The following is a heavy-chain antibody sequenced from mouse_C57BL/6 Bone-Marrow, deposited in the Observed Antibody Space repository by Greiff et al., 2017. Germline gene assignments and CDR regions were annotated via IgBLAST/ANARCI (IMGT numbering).Heavy chain of an antibody. V-gene: IGHV1-54*01. CDR1: GYAFTNYL. D-gene: IGHD2-4*01. CDR2: INPGSGGT. J-gene: IGHJ2*01. Sequence: VQLQQSGAELVRPGTSVKVSCKASGYAFTNYLIEWVKQRPGQGLEWIGVINPGSGGTNYNEKFKGKATLTADKSSSTAYMQRSSLTSDDSAVYFCARLIYYDYDYFDYWGQGTTLTVSS. CDR3: ARLIYYDYDYFDY.